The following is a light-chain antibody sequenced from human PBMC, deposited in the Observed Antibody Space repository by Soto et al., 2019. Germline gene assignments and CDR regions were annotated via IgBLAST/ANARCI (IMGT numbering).Light chain of an antibody. CDR2: SNN. CDR1: SSNIGSNT. Sequence: QSVLTQTPSASGTPGQRVTISCSGSSSNIGSNTVNWYQQLPGTAPKLLIYSNNQRPSGVPDRFSGSKSGTSASLAIRGLQSEDEGDYYCTAWDDSLSGVVFGGGTKLTVL. V-gene: IGLV1-44*01. J-gene: IGLJ2*01. CDR3: TAWDDSLSGVV.